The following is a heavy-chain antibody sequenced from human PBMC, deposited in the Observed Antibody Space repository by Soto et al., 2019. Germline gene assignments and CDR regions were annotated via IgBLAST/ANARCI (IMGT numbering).Heavy chain of an antibody. Sequence: SGPTLVNPTQTLTLTCTFSGFSLSTSGMRVSWIRQPPGKALEWLARIDWDDDKFYNTSLKTRLTISKDSSKNQVVLTMANMDPVDTATYYCARMFHCSGGTCPFDYWGQGALVTVSS. CDR3: ARMFHCSGGTCPFDY. V-gene: IGHV2-70*04. J-gene: IGHJ4*02. CDR2: IDWDDDK. D-gene: IGHD2-15*01. CDR1: GFSLSTSGMR.